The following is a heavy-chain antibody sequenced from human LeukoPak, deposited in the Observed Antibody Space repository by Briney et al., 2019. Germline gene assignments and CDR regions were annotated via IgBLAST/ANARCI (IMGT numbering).Heavy chain of an antibody. J-gene: IGHJ4*02. CDR2: IYTSGST. Sequence: SQTLSLTCTVSGGSIRSAIYYWSWIRQPAGKGLEWIGRIYTSGSTNYNPSLKGRVTISLDTSKNQPSLKLSSVTAADTAVYYCARDNRGSGAFDYTYYFDNWGQGTLVTVSS. V-gene: IGHV4-61*02. D-gene: IGHD5-12*01. CDR1: GGSIRSAIYY. CDR3: ARDNRGSGAFDYTYYFDN.